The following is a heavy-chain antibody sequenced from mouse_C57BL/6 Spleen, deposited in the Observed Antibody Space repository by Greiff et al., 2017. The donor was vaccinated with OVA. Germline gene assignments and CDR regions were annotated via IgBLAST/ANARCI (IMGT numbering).Heavy chain of an antibody. CDR2: ISYDGSN. V-gene: IGHV3-6*01. D-gene: IGHD3-1*01. J-gene: IGHJ1*03. CDR3: AREGSGYFDV. Sequence: VQLKESGPGLVKPSQSLSLTCSVTGYSITSGYYWNWIRQFPGNKLEWMGYISYDGSNNYNPSLKNRISITRDTSKNQFFLKLNSVTTEDTATYYCAREGSGYFDVWGTGTTVTVSS. CDR1: GYSITSGYY.